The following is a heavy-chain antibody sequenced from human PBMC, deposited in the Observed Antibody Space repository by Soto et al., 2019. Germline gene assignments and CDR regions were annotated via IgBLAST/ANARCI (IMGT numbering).Heavy chain of an antibody. Sequence: QVQLVQSGAEVKKPGASVKVSCKVSGYTLTELSMHWVRQAPGKGLEWMGGFDPEDGETIYAQKFQGRVTMTEDTSTDTAYMELCSLRSEDTAVYYCATRWYADYYDSSGYSHDAFDIWGQGTMVTVSS. CDR1: GYTLTELS. D-gene: IGHD3-22*01. CDR3: ATRWYADYYDSSGYSHDAFDI. V-gene: IGHV1-24*01. J-gene: IGHJ3*02. CDR2: FDPEDGET.